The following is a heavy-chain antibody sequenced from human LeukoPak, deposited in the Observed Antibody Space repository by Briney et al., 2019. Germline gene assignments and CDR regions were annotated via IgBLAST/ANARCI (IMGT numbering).Heavy chain of an antibody. V-gene: IGHV3-21*04. Sequence: GGSLRLSCAASGFTFSSYSMNWVRQAPGKGLEWVSSIDRSGRDMYYADSVRGRFATSRDNSKNTLYLQMNSLRAEDTAVYYCAKLRLGDAFDIWGQGTMVTVSS. J-gene: IGHJ3*02. CDR2: IDRSGRDM. CDR1: GFTFSSYS. D-gene: IGHD3-16*01. CDR3: AKLRLGDAFDI.